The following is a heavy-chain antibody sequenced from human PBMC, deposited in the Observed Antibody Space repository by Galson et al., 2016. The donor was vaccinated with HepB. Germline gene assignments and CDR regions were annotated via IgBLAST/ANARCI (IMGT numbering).Heavy chain of an antibody. CDR2: IYHTGST. V-gene: IGHV4-31*03. CDR1: GGSISGGDYN. J-gene: IGHJ3*01. Sequence: TLSLTCSVSGGSISGGDYNWSWIRQHPGKGLEWIGNIYHTGSTNYNPSLKSRVTISVDTSKNQFSLKLNSVTAADTAIYFCVRDTTSAGPFEYWGQGTMVTVSS. CDR3: VRDTTSAGPFEY. D-gene: IGHD1-14*01.